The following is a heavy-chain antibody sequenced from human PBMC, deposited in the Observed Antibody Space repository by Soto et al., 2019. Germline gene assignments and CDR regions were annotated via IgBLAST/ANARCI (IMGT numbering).Heavy chain of an antibody. V-gene: IGHV1-2*04. Sequence: QVQLVQSGAEVKEPGASVKVSCRAPGYTFTAYHIHWVRQAPGQGLEWMGWINCNNGGTNYAQKCQGWVTMTGDTSINTAYMELSRLTSDDTALYYCARVSRSYLGALCMDVWGQGTTVTVSS. J-gene: IGHJ6*02. CDR2: INCNNGGT. CDR1: GYTFTAYH. CDR3: ARVSRSYLGALCMDV. D-gene: IGHD3-16*01.